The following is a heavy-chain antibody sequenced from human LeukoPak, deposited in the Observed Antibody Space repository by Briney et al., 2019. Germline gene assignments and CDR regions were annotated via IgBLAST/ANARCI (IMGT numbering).Heavy chain of an antibody. CDR1: GITFKNYN. CDR2: IRYDGSNK. D-gene: IGHD2-21*01. V-gene: IGHV3-30*02. J-gene: IGHJ4*02. CDR3: AKDFRLLAVKGYYFDY. Sequence: GGSLRLSCAASGITFKNYNMNWVRQAPGKGLEWVAFIRYDGSNKQYADSVKGRFTISRDNSKNTLYLQMNSLRAEDTAVYYCAKDFRLLAVKGYYFDYWGQGTLVTVSS.